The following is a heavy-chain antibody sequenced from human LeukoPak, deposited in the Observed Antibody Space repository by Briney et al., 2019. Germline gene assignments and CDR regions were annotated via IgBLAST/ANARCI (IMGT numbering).Heavy chain of an antibody. Sequence: KPSETLSLTCTVSGGSISSSSYYWGWIRQPPGKGLEWIGSIYYTGSTNYNPSLKSRVTISVDASKNQSSLKLRSVTAADTALYYCARLEQQLVLGFDYWGQGTLVTVSS. V-gene: IGHV4-39*01. CDR1: GGSISSSSYY. J-gene: IGHJ4*02. CDR2: IYYTGST. CDR3: ARLEQQLVLGFDY. D-gene: IGHD6-13*01.